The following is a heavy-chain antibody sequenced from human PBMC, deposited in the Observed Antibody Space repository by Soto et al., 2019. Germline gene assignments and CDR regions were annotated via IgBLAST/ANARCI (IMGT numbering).Heavy chain of an antibody. D-gene: IGHD4-4*01. CDR3: ARDRPTTQGVTYYYYGMDV. Sequence: ASVKVSCKASGYTFTSYGISWVRQAPGQGLEWMGWISAYNGNTNYAQKLQGRVTMTTDTSTSTAYMELRSLRSDDTAVYYCARDRPTTQGVTYYYYGMDVWGQGTTVTVSS. J-gene: IGHJ6*02. CDR1: GYTFTSYG. V-gene: IGHV1-18*01. CDR2: ISAYNGNT.